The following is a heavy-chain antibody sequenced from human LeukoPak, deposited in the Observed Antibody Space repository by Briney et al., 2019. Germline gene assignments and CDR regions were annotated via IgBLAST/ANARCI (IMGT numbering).Heavy chain of an antibody. CDR3: ARDSARLHYDFWSGPSGIAFDI. CDR2: ISAYNGNT. J-gene: IGHJ3*02. Sequence: GASVKVSCKASGYTFTGYYMHWVRQAPGQGLEWMGWISAYNGNTNYAQKLQGRVTMTTDTSTSTAYMELRSLRSDDTAVYYCARDSARLHYDFWSGPSGIAFDIWGQGTMVTVSS. V-gene: IGHV1-18*04. D-gene: IGHD3-3*01. CDR1: GYTFTGYY.